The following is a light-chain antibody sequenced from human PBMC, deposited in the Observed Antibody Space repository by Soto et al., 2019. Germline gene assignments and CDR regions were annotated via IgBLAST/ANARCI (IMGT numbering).Light chain of an antibody. Sequence: QSVLTQPPSVSAAPGQTVTISCSGSSSNIGNNYVSWYQHLPGTAPKLLIYDNNKRPSGIPDRFSGTKSGTSATLGITGLQTGDEADYYCGTWDSSLIAGVFGGGTKLTVL. CDR3: GTWDSSLIAGV. CDR1: SSNIGNNY. J-gene: IGLJ2*01. CDR2: DNN. V-gene: IGLV1-51*01.